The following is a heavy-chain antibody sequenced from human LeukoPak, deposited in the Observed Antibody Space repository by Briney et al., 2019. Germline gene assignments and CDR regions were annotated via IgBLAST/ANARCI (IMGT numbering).Heavy chain of an antibody. D-gene: IGHD3-10*01. J-gene: IGHJ3*02. CDR2: ISYDGSNK. CDR3: AKDMDYYGSENAFDI. CDR1: GFTFSSYG. V-gene: IGHV3-30*18. Sequence: GRSLRLSCAASGFTFSSYGMHWVRQAPGKGLEWVAVISYDGSNKYYADSVKGRFTISRDNSKNTLYLQMNSLRAEDTAVYYCAKDMDYYGSENAFDIWGQGTMVTVSS.